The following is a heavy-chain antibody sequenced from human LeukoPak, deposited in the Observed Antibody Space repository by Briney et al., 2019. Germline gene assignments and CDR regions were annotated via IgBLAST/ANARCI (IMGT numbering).Heavy chain of an antibody. J-gene: IGHJ4*02. CDR1: GYTFTSYA. CDR3: ARDPGYGDSPGSY. D-gene: IGHD4-17*01. V-gene: IGHV1-3*01. CDR2: INAGNGNT. Sequence: GASVKVSCKASGYTFTSYAMHWVRQAPGQRLEWMGRINAGNGNTKYSQKFQGRVTITRDTSASTAYMELSSLRSEDTAVYYCARDPGYGDSPGSYWGQGTLVTVSS.